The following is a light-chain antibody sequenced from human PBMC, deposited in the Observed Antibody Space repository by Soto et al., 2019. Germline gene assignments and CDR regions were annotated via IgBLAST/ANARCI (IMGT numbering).Light chain of an antibody. CDR3: QPRSNWPLT. V-gene: IGKV3-11*01. Sequence: EIVLTQSPATLALSPGERATLSCRASQSVSSYLAWYQQKPGPAPRLLIYDASNRATGIPARFSGSASGTDFTLTISSLEPEDFAVYYCQPRSNWPLTFGGGTKVEIK. CDR1: QSVSSY. CDR2: DAS. J-gene: IGKJ4*01.